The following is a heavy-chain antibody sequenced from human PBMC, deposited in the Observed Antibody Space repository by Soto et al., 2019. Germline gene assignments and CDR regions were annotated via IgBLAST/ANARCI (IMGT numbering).Heavy chain of an antibody. D-gene: IGHD2-2*01. Sequence: QLQLQESGPGLVKPTETLSLTCTVSGGSISNNDFYWAWIRQPPGKGLQWIGSFSYSRTTYYSPSLKSRVTVSVDTSKNQFSLKVSSVTAADTAIYYCAKPSTRDYYYGMDVWGQGTTVTVSS. CDR1: GGSISNNDFY. CDR3: AKPSTRDYYYGMDV. V-gene: IGHV4-39*01. J-gene: IGHJ6*02. CDR2: FSYSRTT.